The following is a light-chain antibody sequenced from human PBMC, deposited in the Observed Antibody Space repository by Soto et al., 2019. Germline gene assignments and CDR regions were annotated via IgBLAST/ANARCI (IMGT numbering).Light chain of an antibody. Sequence: EIVLTQSPGTLSLSPGERATLSCSASQSVTSNYLAWYQQKPGQAPRLLIYGTSSRATGIPDRCSGSGSGTDFTLTISRLEPEDFAVYFCQQYGSSPRTFGQGTKVEIK. J-gene: IGKJ1*01. V-gene: IGKV3-20*01. CDR3: QQYGSSPRT. CDR2: GTS. CDR1: QSVTSNY.